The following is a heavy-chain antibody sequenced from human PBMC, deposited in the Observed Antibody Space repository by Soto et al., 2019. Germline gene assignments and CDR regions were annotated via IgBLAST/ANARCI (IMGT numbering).Heavy chain of an antibody. CDR1: GGSISSSSYY. Sequence: SETLSLTCTVSGGSISSSSYYWGWIRQPPGKGLEWIGSFYYSGGTYYNPSLKSRVTISVDTSKNQFSLKLSSVTAADTAVYYCARGHDTAMVLDYWGQRTLVTVS. J-gene: IGHJ4*02. D-gene: IGHD5-18*01. CDR2: FYYSGGT. V-gene: IGHV4-39*01. CDR3: ARGHDTAMVLDY.